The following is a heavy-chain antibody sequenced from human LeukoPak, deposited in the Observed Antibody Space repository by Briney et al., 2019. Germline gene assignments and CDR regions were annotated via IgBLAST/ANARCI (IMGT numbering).Heavy chain of an antibody. J-gene: IGHJ4*02. Sequence: SETLSLICTTSGAPISRFYWSWVRQPPGKGLEWIGNIYNGVPTFFNPSLKSRVTLSVDTSNTQFPLQLASVTAADTAVYYCVQTPGWPGFDYWGQGILVTVSS. CDR1: GAPISRFY. CDR3: VQTPGWPGFDY. V-gene: IGHV4-4*09. CDR2: IYNGVPT. D-gene: IGHD6-19*01.